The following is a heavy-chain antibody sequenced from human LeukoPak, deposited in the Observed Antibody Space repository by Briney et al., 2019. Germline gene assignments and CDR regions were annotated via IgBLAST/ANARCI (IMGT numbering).Heavy chain of an antibody. CDR3: ASVGLHCSGGSCYDY. V-gene: IGHV3-74*01. CDR1: GFSFSTYW. D-gene: IGHD2-15*01. CDR2: ISSDGSST. J-gene: IGHJ4*02. Sequence: GGSLRLSCAASGFSFSTYWMHWVRQAPGKGLVWVSRISSDGSSTTYADSVQGRFTISRGNAKNTLYLQMNSLRAEDTAVYYCASVGLHCSGGSCYDYWGQGTLVTVSS.